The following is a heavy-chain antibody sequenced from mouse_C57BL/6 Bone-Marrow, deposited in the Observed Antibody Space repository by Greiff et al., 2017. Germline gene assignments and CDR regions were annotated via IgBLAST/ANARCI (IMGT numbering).Heavy chain of an antibody. CDR2: LNPSTGGT. CDR1: GYSFTGYY. D-gene: IGHD3-1*01. CDR3: ARSGGSYWYFDV. V-gene: IGHV1-42*01. J-gene: IGHJ1*03. Sequence: EVQLQQSGPELVKPGASVKISCKASGYSFTGYYMNWVKQSPEKSLEWIGELNPSTGGTTYNQKFKAQAPLTVDKSSSTAYMQLRSLTAEDSAVYYCARSGGSYWYFDVWGTGTTVTVSS.